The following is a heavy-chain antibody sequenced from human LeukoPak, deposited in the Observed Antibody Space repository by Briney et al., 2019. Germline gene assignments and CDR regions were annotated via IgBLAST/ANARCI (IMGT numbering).Heavy chain of an antibody. V-gene: IGHV4-61*02. D-gene: IGHD4-11*01. Sequence: SQTLSLTCTVSGGSITSGRYYWTWIRQPAGKGLEWLGRINTSGSTNYSPSLKSRVTISVDTSKNQFSLNLSSVTAADTAVYYCARGAVITSIDYWGQGTLVTVS. CDR3: ARGAVITSIDY. J-gene: IGHJ4*02. CDR1: GGSITSGRYY. CDR2: INTSGST.